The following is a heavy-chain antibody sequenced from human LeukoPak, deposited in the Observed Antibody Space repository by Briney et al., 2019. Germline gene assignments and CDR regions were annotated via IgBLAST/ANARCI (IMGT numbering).Heavy chain of an antibody. CDR2: IKPSGGST. J-gene: IGHJ4*02. CDR3: ASEVPENFNFDY. D-gene: IGHD2/OR15-2a*01. Sequence: ASVKVSCKASGYTFTSYYTHWVRQAPGQGLEWMGIIKPSGGSTLYAQKFQGRVTVTSDMSTSTVYVELSSLRSEDTAVYYCASEVPENFNFDYWGQGTLVTVSS. V-gene: IGHV1-46*01. CDR1: GYTFTSYY.